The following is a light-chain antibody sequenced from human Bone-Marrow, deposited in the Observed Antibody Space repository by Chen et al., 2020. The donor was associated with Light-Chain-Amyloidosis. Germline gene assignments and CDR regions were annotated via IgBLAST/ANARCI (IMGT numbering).Light chain of an antibody. J-gene: IGKJ1*01. CDR3: QQTMAFPWT. V-gene: IGKV1-12*02. CDR2: AAS. CDR1: QGIGSW. Sequence: LMTQSPSSVSASVGDRVTITCRASQGIGSWLAWYRQKPGKAPKALMYAASSLESGVPSRFSGSGSGTDFTLIISGLQPEDFATYFCQQTMAFPWTFGQGTKVEI.